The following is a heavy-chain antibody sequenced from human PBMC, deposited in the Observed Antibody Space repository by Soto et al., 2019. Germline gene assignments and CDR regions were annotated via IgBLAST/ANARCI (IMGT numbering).Heavy chain of an antibody. CDR1: GYTFTSYD. CDR2: MNHNSGNT. CDR3: ARAGSSYDYIWGSYRYYDFDY. D-gene: IGHD3-16*02. J-gene: IGHJ4*02. V-gene: IGHV1-8*01. Sequence: ASVKVSCKASGYTFTSYDINWVRQATGQGLEWMGWMNHNSGNTGYAQKFQGRVTMTRNTSISTAYMELSSLRSEDTAVYYCARAGSSYDYIWGSYRYYDFDYWGQGTLVTVSS.